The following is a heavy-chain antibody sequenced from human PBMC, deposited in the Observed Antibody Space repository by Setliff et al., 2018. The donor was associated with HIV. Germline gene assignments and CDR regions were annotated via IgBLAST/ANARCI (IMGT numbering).Heavy chain of an antibody. CDR1: GFTFSGSP. J-gene: IGHJ4*02. V-gene: IGHV3-73*01. Sequence: HPGGSLRLSCAASGFTFSGSPIHWVRQASGKGLEWLGRIKTRADNYATAYAASVKGRFTIARDDSMNTAYLQMNSLEIEDTAVYYCTKNLYSSRWSPLDYWGQGTLVTVSS. CDR3: TKNLYSSRWSPLDY. CDR2: IKTRADNYAT. D-gene: IGHD6-13*01.